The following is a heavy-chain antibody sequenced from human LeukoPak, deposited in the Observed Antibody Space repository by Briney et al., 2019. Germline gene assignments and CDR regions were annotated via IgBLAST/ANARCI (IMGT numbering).Heavy chain of an antibody. J-gene: IGHJ3*02. V-gene: IGHV4-31*11. CDR1: GGSISSGSYY. CDR2: ICYSGSN. CDR3: ARAGYCSGGSCLGDAFDI. Sequence: PSETLSLTCAVSGGSISSGSYYWSWIRQRPGKGLEWTGYICYSGSNYYNSSLKSRVTISVDTSKNQFSLKLSSVTAADTAVYYCARAGYCSGGSCLGDAFDIWGQGTMVTVSS. D-gene: IGHD2-15*01.